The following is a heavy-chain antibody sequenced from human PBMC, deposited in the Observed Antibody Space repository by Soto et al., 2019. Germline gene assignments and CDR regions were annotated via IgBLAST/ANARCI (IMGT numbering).Heavy chain of an antibody. Sequence: EVQLVQSGAEVKKPGESLRISCTGSGYSFTSYWISWVRQMPGKGLEWMGRIDPSDSYTNYRPSFQGHVTISADKSISTAYLQWSSLKASDTAMYYCARLQPAAGDNDLTFDYWGQGTLVTVSS. CDR1: GYSFTSYW. D-gene: IGHD6-13*01. CDR3: ARLQPAAGDNDLTFDY. J-gene: IGHJ4*02. V-gene: IGHV5-10-1*01. CDR2: IDPSDSYT.